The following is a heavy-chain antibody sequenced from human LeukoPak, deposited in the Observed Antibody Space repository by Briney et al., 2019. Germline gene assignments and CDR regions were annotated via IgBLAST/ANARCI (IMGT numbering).Heavy chain of an antibody. Sequence: PSETLSLTCTVSGGSISSGSYYWSWIRQPAGKGLEWIGRIYTSGSTNYNPSLKSRVTMSVDTSKNQFSLKLSSVTAADTAVYYCARVRYDSSGYYYVFDYWGQGTLVTVSS. J-gene: IGHJ4*02. V-gene: IGHV4-61*02. CDR1: GGSISSGSYY. CDR2: IYTSGST. D-gene: IGHD3-22*01. CDR3: ARVRYDSSGYYYVFDY.